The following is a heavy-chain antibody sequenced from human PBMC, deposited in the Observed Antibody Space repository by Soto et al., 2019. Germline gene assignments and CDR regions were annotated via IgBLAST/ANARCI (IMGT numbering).Heavy chain of an antibody. V-gene: IGHV3-23*01. Sequence: GGTLRLSCAASGFTFSSDAMSWVRQPPRQGLEWVSVISGSGVSTYYADSVKGRFTISRDNSKNTLYLQMNRLRDEDTAVYYCAKGEYNDSSGYYLNYFDYWCQGTLVTVSS. D-gene: IGHD3-22*01. CDR2: ISGSGVST. CDR1: GFTFSSDA. J-gene: IGHJ4*02. CDR3: AKGEYNDSSGYYLNYFDY.